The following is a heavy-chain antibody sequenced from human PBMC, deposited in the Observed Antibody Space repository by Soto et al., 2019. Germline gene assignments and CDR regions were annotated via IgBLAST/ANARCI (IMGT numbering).Heavy chain of an antibody. Sequence: PGGSLRLSCATSGFTFSNAWMSWVRQAPGKEQEWVGRIKRKTDGGTTDYAAPVKGIFTISRDDSKNTLYLQMNSLKTEDTAVYYCTTDLPLYSSSIMSGTSKRQRSFDYWGQGTLVTVSS. J-gene: IGHJ4*02. CDR3: TTDLPLYSSSIMSGTSKRQRSFDY. CDR2: IKRKTDGGTT. CDR1: GFTFSNAW. V-gene: IGHV3-15*01. D-gene: IGHD6-6*01.